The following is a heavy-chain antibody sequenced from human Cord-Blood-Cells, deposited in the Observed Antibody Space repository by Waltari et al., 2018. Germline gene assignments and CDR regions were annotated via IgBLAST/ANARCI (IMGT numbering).Heavy chain of an antibody. CDR3: ARGGGELVNAFDI. Sequence: QVQLVQSGAEVKKPGASVKVSCKASGYTFTSYYMHWVRQAPGQGLEWMGIINRSGGSTSDAQKFHGRVTMTRDTSTSTVYMELSSLRSEDTAVYYCARGGGELVNAFDIWGQGTMVTVSS. J-gene: IGHJ3*02. D-gene: IGHD2-8*02. CDR2: INRSGGST. CDR1: GYTFTSYY. V-gene: IGHV1-46*01.